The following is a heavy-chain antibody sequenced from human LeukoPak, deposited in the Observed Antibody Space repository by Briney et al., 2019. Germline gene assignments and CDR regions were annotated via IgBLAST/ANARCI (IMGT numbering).Heavy chain of an antibody. J-gene: IGHJ3*02. V-gene: IGHV3-48*03. D-gene: IGHD3-16*01. CDR1: GFTFSSYE. CDR3: ARVTASDAFDI. CDR2: ISSSGSTI. Sequence: GGSLRLSCAASGFTFSSYEMNWVRQAPGKGLEWVSYISSSGSTIYYADSVKGRFTISGDNAKNSLYLQMNSLRAEDTAVYYCARVTASDAFDIWGQGTMVTVSS.